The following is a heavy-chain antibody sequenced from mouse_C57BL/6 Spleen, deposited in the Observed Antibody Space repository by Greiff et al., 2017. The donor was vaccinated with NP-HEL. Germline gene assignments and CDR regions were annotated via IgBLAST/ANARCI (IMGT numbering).Heavy chain of an antibody. CDR3: ARLVTGGYFDY. CDR1: GYTFTSYW. Sequence: QVQLQQPGAELVKPGASVKLSCKASGYTFTSYWMQWVKQRPGQGLEWIGEIDPSDSYTNYNQKFKGKATLTVYTSSSTAYMQLSSLTSEDSAVYYCARLVTGGYFDYWGQGTTLTVSS. CDR2: IDPSDSYT. D-gene: IGHD2-2*01. J-gene: IGHJ2*01. V-gene: IGHV1-50*01.